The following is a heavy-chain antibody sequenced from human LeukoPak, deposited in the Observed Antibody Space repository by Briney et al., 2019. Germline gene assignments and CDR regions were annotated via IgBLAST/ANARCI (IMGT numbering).Heavy chain of an antibody. Sequence: SETLSLTCTVSGGSTSSYYWSWIRQPPGKGLEWIGYIYYSGSTNYNPSLKSRVTISVDTSKNQFSLQLNSVTPEDTAVYYCARERGITARGGFDPWGQGTLVTVSS. V-gene: IGHV4-59*12. CDR2: IYYSGST. D-gene: IGHD1-20*01. CDR3: ARERGITARGGFDP. J-gene: IGHJ5*02. CDR1: GGSTSSYY.